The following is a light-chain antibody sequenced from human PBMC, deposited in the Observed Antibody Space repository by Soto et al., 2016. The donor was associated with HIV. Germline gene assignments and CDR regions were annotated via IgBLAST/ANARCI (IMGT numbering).Light chain of an antibody. Sequence: DIQMTQSPSSVSASVGDRVTITCRASQGITNWLAWYQQKPGKAPKLLIYTASNLQTGVPSRFRGSGFGTDFTLTISSLQPEDFATYYCQQSYNTPWMFGQGTKVEIK. J-gene: IGKJ1*01. CDR2: TAS. CDR3: QQSYNTPWM. CDR1: QGITNW. V-gene: IGKV1-12*01.